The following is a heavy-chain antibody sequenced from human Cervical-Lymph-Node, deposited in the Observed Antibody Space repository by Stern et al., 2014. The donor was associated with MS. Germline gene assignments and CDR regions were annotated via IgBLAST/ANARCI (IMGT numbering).Heavy chain of an antibody. CDR1: GFTFSSYS. J-gene: IGHJ4*02. V-gene: IGHV3-21*01. D-gene: IGHD6-13*01. CDR3: ARQPYFDY. CDR2: ISSSSSYI. Sequence: EVHLVESGGGLVKPGGSLRLSCAASGFTFSSYSLNRVRQAPGTRREWVSSISSSSSYIYYADSVKGRFTIPRDNAKNSLYLQMNSLRAEDTAVYYCARQPYFDYWGQGNLVTVSS.